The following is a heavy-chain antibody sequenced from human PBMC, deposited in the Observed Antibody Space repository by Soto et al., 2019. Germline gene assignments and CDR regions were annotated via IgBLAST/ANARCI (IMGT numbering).Heavy chain of an antibody. CDR3: ARERYWEQWPERGFWFDP. CDR2: INPSGGST. J-gene: IGHJ5*02. D-gene: IGHD6-19*01. V-gene: IGHV1-46*01. CDR1: GYTFTSYY. Sequence: GASVKVSCKASGYTFTSYYMHWVRQAPGQGLEWMGIINPSGGSTSYAQKFQGRVTMTRDTSTSTAYMELRSLRSEDTAVYYCARERYWEQWPERGFWFDPWGQGTLVTVSS.